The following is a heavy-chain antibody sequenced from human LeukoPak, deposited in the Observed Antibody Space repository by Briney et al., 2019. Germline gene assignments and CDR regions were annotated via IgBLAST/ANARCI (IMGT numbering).Heavy chain of an antibody. CDR2: IYSGGST. Sequence: PGGSLRLSCAAPGFTVSSNYMSSVRQAPGKGLEWVSVIYSGGSTYYADSVKGRFTISRDNSKNTLYLQMNSLRAEDTAVYYCASTTATVTTGGARGDAFDIWGQGTMVTVSS. J-gene: IGHJ3*02. V-gene: IGHV3-66*01. CDR3: ASTTATVTTGGARGDAFDI. CDR1: GFTVSSNY. D-gene: IGHD4-17*01.